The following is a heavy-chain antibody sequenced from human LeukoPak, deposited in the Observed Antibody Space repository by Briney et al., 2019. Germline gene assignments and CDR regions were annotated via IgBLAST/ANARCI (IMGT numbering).Heavy chain of an antibody. CDR2: IYHSGST. J-gene: IGHJ4*02. D-gene: IGHD4-17*01. CDR3: ARDTPTTVTTLIDY. V-gene: IGHV4-38-2*02. Sequence: SETLSLTCAVSGYSISSGYYWGWIRQSPGKGLEWIGSIYHSGSTYYNPSLRSRVTISVDTSKNQFSLKLSSVTAADTAVYYCARDTPTTVTTLIDYWGQGTLVAVSS. CDR1: GYSISSGYY.